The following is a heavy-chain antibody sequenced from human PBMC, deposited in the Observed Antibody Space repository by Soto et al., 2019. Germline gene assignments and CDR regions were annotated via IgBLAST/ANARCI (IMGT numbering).Heavy chain of an antibody. D-gene: IGHD2-15*01. CDR2: IYYSGST. CDR1: GGSISSGGYY. CDR3: ASVGGRALRYFDY. V-gene: IGHV4-31*03. J-gene: IGHJ4*02. Sequence: QVQLQESGPGLVKPSQTLSLTCTVSGGSISSGGYYWSWIRQHPGKGLEWIGYIYYSGSTYYNPSIKSRVTVSVGTSQHQFCLKRSSVTAADTAVYYGASVGGRALRYFDYWGRGTLVTVSS.